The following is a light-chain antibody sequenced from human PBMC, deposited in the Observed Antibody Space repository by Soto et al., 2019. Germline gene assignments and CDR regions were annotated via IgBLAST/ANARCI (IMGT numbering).Light chain of an antibody. Sequence: QSVLTQPASVSGSPGQSITISCTGTSSDVGSYNLVSWYQHHPGKAPKLIIYEVSKRPSGVSNRFSGSKPGNTASLTISGLQAEDEADYNCCSYAGSSTLVFGTGTKVTVL. V-gene: IGLV2-23*02. J-gene: IGLJ1*01. CDR1: SSDVGSYNL. CDR2: EVS. CDR3: CSYAGSSTLV.